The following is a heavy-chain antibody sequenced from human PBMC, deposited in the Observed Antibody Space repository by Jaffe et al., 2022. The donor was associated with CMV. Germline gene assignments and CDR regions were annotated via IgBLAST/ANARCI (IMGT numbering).Heavy chain of an antibody. CDR1: GFPFSERH. CDR3: ARADQDGFDL. CDR2: VQTETSDLST. Sequence: EVKLVQSGGGLVHPGGSLRLSCVGSGFPFSERHMDWIRQAPGKRLEWIGRVQTETSDLSTHYAASVSGRISISRDDTDSSMYLQLDSLKIDDTAMYYCARADQDGFDLWGPGTMVTVSP. V-gene: IGHV3-72*01. J-gene: IGHJ3*01. D-gene: IGHD2-15*01.